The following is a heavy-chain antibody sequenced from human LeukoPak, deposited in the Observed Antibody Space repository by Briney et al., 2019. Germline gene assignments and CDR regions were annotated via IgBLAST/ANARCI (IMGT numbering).Heavy chain of an antibody. J-gene: IGHJ4*02. Sequence: SETLSLTCTVSGGSISSGGYYWSWIRQHPGKGLEWIGYIYYSGSTYYNPSLKSRVTISVDTSKNQFSLKLSSVTAADTAVYYCARSSGHHQIDYWGQGTLVTVSS. D-gene: IGHD3-22*01. CDR3: ARSSGHHQIDY. V-gene: IGHV4-31*03. CDR2: IYYSGST. CDR1: GGSISSGGYY.